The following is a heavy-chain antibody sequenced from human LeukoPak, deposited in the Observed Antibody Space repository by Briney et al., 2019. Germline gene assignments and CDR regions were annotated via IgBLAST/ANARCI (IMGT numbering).Heavy chain of an antibody. CDR1: GFSLTTSGVG. J-gene: IGHJ6*03. D-gene: IGHD5-18*01. V-gene: IGHV2-5*02. CDR2: IYWDDDK. Sequence: SGPTLVKPTQTLTLTCTFSGFSLTTSGVGVGWIRQPPGKALEWLALIYWDDDKRYSPSLKSRLTITKDTSKNQVVLTMTNMDPVDTATYYCAHSGGYSYGYPGYYYYYYMDVWGKGTTVTVSS. CDR3: AHSGGYSYGYPGYYYYYYMDV.